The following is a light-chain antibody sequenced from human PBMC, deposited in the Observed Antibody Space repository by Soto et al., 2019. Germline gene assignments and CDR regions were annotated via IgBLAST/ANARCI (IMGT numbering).Light chain of an antibody. V-gene: IGKV3-20*01. CDR3: QQYGSSPAWT. CDR2: AAS. CDR1: QSVSSSY. Sequence: EIVLTQSPGTLSLSPGERGTLSCRASQSVSSSYLAWYQQKPGQTPRLLIYAASSRATGIPDRFSGSGSGTDFTLTISRLEPEDFAVYYCQQYGSSPAWTFGQGTKVEIK. J-gene: IGKJ1*01.